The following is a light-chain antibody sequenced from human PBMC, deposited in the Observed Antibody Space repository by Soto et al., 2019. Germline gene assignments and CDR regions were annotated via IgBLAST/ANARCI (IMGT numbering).Light chain of an antibody. CDR2: DAS. V-gene: IGKV3D-20*01. Sequence: DIELTQSPATLSLSPGERATLSCGASQSVSSSFLAWYQQKPGLATRLLFYDASSSATGIPDRFSGSGSGTKVTLIIIRLEHEDFAVYYCHQYGSSPLTFGGGTKVEIK. CDR1: QSVSSSF. CDR3: HQYGSSPLT. J-gene: IGKJ4*01.